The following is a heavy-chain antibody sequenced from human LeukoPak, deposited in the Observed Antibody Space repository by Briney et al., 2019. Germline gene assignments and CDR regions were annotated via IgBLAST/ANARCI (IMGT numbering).Heavy chain of an antibody. CDR1: GGTFSSYA. CDR2: IIPIFGTS. Sequence: SSVKVSCKASGGTFSSYAISWVRQAPGQGLEWMGGIIPIFGTSNYAQKFQGRVTITTDESASTAYMERSSLRSEDRAVYYCARERYSSSSGKEVYWGQGTLVTVSS. CDR3: ARERYSSSSGKEVY. J-gene: IGHJ4*02. V-gene: IGHV1-69*05. D-gene: IGHD6-6*01.